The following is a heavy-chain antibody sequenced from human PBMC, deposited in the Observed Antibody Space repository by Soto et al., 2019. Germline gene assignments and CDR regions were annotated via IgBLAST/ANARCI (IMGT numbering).Heavy chain of an antibody. D-gene: IGHD5-12*01. CDR3: AKARRPGYNRFGLDV. CDR2: ISYDGSDK. J-gene: IGHJ6*02. Sequence: QVQLEESGGGVVQPGRSLRLSCPGSRIIFSSYTMHWVRQAPGEGLEWVAPISYDGSDKYYADSVKGRFTISRDNSQNTLYLQMNSLRPNDTAVYYWAKARRPGYNRFGLDVWGQGTTVTV. CDR1: RIIFSSYT. V-gene: IGHV3-30-3*01.